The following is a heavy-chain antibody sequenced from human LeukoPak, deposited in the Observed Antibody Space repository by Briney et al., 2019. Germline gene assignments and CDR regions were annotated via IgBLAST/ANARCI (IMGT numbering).Heavy chain of an antibody. Sequence: SETLSLTCTVSGGSISGYYWSWIRQPAGKGLVWIGRIYTSGSTNYNPSLKSRVTMSVDTSKNQFSLKLSSVTAADTAVYYCAGARGEMVAFDIWGQGTMVTVSS. CDR1: GGSISGYY. D-gene: IGHD3-10*01. CDR3: AGARGEMVAFDI. V-gene: IGHV4-4*07. CDR2: IYTSGST. J-gene: IGHJ3*02.